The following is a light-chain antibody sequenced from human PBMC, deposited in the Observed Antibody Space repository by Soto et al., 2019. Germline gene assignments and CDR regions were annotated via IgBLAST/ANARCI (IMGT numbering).Light chain of an antibody. V-gene: IGLV2-14*01. CDR1: TSDVDYNR. Sequence: QSVLTQPASVTGSPGQSITISCTGTTSDVDYNRVSWYQQYPGTAPKLMINEVTNRPSGVSDRFSGSRSGNTASLTISGLLPEDKADYYCSSYTIRRSWVFGGGTKLTVL. CDR2: EVT. CDR3: SSYTIRRSWV. J-gene: IGLJ3*02.